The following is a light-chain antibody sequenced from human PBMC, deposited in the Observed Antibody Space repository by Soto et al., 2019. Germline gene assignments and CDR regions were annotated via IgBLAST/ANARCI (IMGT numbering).Light chain of an antibody. CDR3: QQANSFPTWT. CDR2: TAS. J-gene: IGKJ1*01. CDR1: QGISNW. V-gene: IGKV1-12*01. Sequence: DIQMTQSPSSVSASVGDRVTITCRASQGISNWLAWYQQKPGKAPKLLLYTASNLQSGVPSRFSGSGSGTDFTLTISSLQPEDFATYYCQQANSFPTWTFGQGTKVDIK.